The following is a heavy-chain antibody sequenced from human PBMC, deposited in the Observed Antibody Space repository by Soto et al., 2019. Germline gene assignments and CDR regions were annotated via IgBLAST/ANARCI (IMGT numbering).Heavy chain of an antibody. D-gene: IGHD3-22*01. V-gene: IGHV1-69*13. CDR2: IIPIFGTA. J-gene: IGHJ4*02. CDR1: GGTFSSYA. CDR3: ATPEGGYYPRFDY. Sequence: SVKVSCKASGGTFSSYAISWVRQAPGQGLEWMGGIIPIFGTANYAQKLQGRVTITADESTSTAYMELSSLRSEDTAVYYCATPEGGYYPRFDYWGQGTLVTVSS.